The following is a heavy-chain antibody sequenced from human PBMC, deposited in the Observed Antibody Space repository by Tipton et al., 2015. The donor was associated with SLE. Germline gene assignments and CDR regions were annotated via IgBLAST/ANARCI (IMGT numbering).Heavy chain of an antibody. CDR2: IYYSGST. CDR1: GGSISTNY. J-gene: IGHJ4*02. Sequence: TLSLTCSVSGGSISTNYWIWIRQPPGKGLEWIGYIYYSGSTDYNPSLKSRVTISVDTSKNQFSLKLSSVTAADTAVYYCARHKLGAPYYFDYWGQGTLVTVSS. D-gene: IGHD7-27*01. CDR3: ARHKLGAPYYFDY. V-gene: IGHV4-59*07.